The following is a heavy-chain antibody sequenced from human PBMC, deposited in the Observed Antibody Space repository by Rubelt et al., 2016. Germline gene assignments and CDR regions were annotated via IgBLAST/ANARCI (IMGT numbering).Heavy chain of an antibody. CDR1: GYTLTELS. V-gene: IGHV1-24*01. J-gene: IGHJ2*01. CDR3: ATVGAHTTGFYWYLDL. CDR2: FDPEDGET. D-gene: IGHD1-1*01. Sequence: QVQLVQSGAEVKKPGASVKVSCKVSGYTLTELSMHWVRQAPGKGLEWMGGFDPEDGETIYAQRFQGRVTMTGDTSTDTAYMEMSSLRIDDTAVYYCATVGAHTTGFYWYLDLWGRGTLLTVSS.